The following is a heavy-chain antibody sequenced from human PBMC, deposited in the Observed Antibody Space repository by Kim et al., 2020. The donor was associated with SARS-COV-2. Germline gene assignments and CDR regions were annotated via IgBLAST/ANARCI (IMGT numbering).Heavy chain of an antibody. CDR3: ARDPRIAAAGGDY. CDR2: IKQDGSEK. V-gene: IGHV3-7*01. J-gene: IGHJ4*02. CDR1: GFTFSSYW. Sequence: GGSLRLSCAASGFTFSSYWMSWVRQAPGKGLEWVANIKQDGSEKYYVDSVKGRFTISRDNAKNSLYLQMNSLRAEDTAVYYCARDPRIAAAGGDYWGQGTLVTVSS. D-gene: IGHD6-13*01.